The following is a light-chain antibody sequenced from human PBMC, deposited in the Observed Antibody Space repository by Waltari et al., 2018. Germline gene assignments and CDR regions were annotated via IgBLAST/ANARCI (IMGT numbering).Light chain of an antibody. V-gene: IGKV3-20*01. J-gene: IGKJ3*01. CDR3: LQYGSPPFT. CDR2: GSS. CDR1: QYVSSSY. Sequence: EIVLTQSPGTLSLSPGERATLSCRPSQYVSSSYLPWYQQKPCQAPRLRIYGSSFRAAGIPERFSGSGSGTDFTLTISRLEPEDFAVFYCLQYGSPPFTFGPGTKVEIK.